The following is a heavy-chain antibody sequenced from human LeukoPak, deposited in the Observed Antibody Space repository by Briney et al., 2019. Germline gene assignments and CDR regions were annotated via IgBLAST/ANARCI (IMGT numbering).Heavy chain of an antibody. CDR1: GFTFTSYA. J-gene: IGHJ4*02. CDR2: IRGDGETT. CDR3: VKDRTGTYTLDY. D-gene: IGHD3-10*01. Sequence: GGSLRLSCAASGFTFTSYAMNWVRQAPGKGLEWVSAIRGDGETTYYADSVKGRFTISRDNSKNTLNLQMNSLRAEDTAVYYCVKDRTGTYTLDYWGQGTLVTVSS. V-gene: IGHV3-23*01.